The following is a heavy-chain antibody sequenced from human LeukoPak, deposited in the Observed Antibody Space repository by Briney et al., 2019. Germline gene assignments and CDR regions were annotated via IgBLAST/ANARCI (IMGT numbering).Heavy chain of an antibody. V-gene: IGHV4-34*01. CDR3: ARQEWSYGPLSY. J-gene: IGHJ4*02. D-gene: IGHD5-18*01. CDR1: GGSFSGYY. CDR2: INHSGST. Sequence: SETLSLTCAVYGGSFSGYYRSWIRQPPGKGLEWIGEINHSGSTNYNPSLKRRVTISVDTSKNQFSLKLSSVTAADTAVYYCARQEWSYGPLSYWGQGTLVTVSS.